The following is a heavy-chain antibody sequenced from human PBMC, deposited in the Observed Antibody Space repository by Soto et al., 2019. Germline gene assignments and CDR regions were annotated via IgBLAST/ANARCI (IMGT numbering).Heavy chain of an antibody. CDR1: GGSFSGYY. D-gene: IGHD3-3*01. Sequence: PSETLSLTCAVYGGSFSGYYWSWIRQPPGKGLEWIGEINHSGSTNYNPSLKSRVTISVDTSKNQFSLKLSSVTAADTAVYYCARHWPDSYYDFWSGYNWFDPWGQGTLVTVSS. V-gene: IGHV4-34*01. J-gene: IGHJ5*02. CDR3: ARHWPDSYYDFWSGYNWFDP. CDR2: INHSGST.